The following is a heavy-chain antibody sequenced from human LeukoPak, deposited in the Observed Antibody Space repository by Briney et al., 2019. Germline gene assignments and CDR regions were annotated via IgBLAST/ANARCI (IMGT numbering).Heavy chain of an antibody. J-gene: IGHJ4*02. V-gene: IGHV4-38-2*02. CDR3: ARDLASCAGDCYSDGFDY. D-gene: IGHD2-21*02. Sequence: SETLSLTCTVSGYSISSGYYCGWIRQSPGEGLEWIGSIYHGGSTYYNPSLRSRVIVSVDTSKNHFSLKMSSVTAADTAVYYCARDLASCAGDCYSDGFDYWGQGALVTVSS. CDR2: IYHGGST. CDR1: GYSISSGYY.